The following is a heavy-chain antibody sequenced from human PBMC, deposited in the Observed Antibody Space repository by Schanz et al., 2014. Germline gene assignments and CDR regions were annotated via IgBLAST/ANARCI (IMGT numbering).Heavy chain of an antibody. J-gene: IGHJ6*02. D-gene: IGHD3-3*01. CDR1: GYTFTSYG. Sequence: QVLLVQSGAEVKKPGASVKVSCKASGYTFTSYGISWVRQAPGQGLEWMGWISAYNGNTNYAQKLQGRVTMTTDTSTSTSYMELRSLRSDDTAVYYCASDGPYYDFRYGMDDWGQGTTVTVSS. CDR3: ASDGPYYDFRYGMDD. V-gene: IGHV1-18*01. CDR2: ISAYNGNT.